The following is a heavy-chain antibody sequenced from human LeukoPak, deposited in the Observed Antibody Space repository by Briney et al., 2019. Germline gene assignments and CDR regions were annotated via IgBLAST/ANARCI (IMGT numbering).Heavy chain of an antibody. CDR1: GFTFSSYE. CDR2: TSGSGDST. Sequence: PGGSLRLSCAASGFTFSSYEMNWVRQAPGKGLEWVSFTSGSGDSTYYADSVKGRFTISRDNSKNTLYLRMNSLRADDTAVYYCAKGRVRQLDPFDYWGQGTLVTVSS. J-gene: IGHJ4*02. V-gene: IGHV3-23*01. CDR3: AKGRVRQLDPFDY. D-gene: IGHD6-6*01.